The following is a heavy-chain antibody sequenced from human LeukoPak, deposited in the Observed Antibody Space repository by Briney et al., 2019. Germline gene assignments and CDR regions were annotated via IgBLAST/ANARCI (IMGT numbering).Heavy chain of an antibody. CDR2: ISGSSSYT. D-gene: IGHD2-2*01. Sequence: GGSLRLSCAASGFTFSDYYMSWIRQAPGKGREWVSYISGSSSYTNYADSVKGRFTISRDNAKKSLYLQMNSLRAEDTAVYYCARRYCNSTSCYCIDYWGQGTLVTVSS. CDR3: ARRYCNSTSCYCIDY. V-gene: IGHV3-11*03. CDR1: GFTFSDYY. J-gene: IGHJ4*02.